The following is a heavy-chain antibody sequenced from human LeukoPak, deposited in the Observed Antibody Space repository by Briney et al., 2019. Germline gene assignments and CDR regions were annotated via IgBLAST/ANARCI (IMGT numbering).Heavy chain of an antibody. CDR1: GYTLTELS. CDR3: ARAFGYSSSWRFDY. CDR2: FDPEDGET. D-gene: IGHD6-13*01. V-gene: IGHV1-24*01. J-gene: IGHJ4*02. Sequence: ASVKVSCKVSGYTLTELSMHWVRQAPGKGLEWMGGFDPEDGETIYAQKFQGRVTMTEDTSTDTAYMELSSLRSEDTAVYYCARAFGYSSSWRFDYWGQGTLVTVSS.